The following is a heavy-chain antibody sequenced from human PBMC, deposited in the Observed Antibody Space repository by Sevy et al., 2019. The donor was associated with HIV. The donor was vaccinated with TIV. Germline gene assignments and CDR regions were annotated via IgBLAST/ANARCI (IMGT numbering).Heavy chain of an antibody. V-gene: IGHV3-53*01. CDR3: ARGSTYYYDDSRYSTRGDAFDI. J-gene: IGHJ3*02. CDR2: IYTGGST. Sequence: GGSLRLSCPASGFTVSSNYMTWVRQAPGKGLEWVSVIYTGGSTYYAESVKGRFTISRDNSKNTVYLRMNSLRAEDTAVYYCARGSTYYYDDSRYSTRGDAFDIWGQGTMVTVSS. D-gene: IGHD3-22*01. CDR1: GFTVSSNY.